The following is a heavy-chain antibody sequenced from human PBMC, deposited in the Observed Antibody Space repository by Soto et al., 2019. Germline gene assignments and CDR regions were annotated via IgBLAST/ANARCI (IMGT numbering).Heavy chain of an antibody. Sequence: SGPTLVNPTQTLTLTCTFSGFSLTTNGMCLSWIRQPPGKALEWLALIDWDDNTYYSTSLNNRLTLSKDTSKNQVVLLVRHMGPVDTATYYCARIPCGNYYTENFFDPWGQGVPVTVSS. V-gene: IGHV2-70*01. CDR3: ARIPCGNYYTENFFDP. CDR1: GFSLTTNGMC. J-gene: IGHJ5*02. CDR2: IDWDDNT. D-gene: IGHD3-22*01.